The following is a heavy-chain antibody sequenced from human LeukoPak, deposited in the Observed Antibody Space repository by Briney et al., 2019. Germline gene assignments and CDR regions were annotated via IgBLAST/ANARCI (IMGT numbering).Heavy chain of an antibody. Sequence: SETLSLTCTVSGVSISSHYWSWIRQPAGKGLEWIGRISASGSTNYNPSLKSRVTMSIDTSKNHFSLKLSSVTAGDTALYYCARDEEVGASHDGAFDFWGRGTMVSVSS. J-gene: IGHJ3*01. V-gene: IGHV4-4*07. D-gene: IGHD1-26*01. CDR3: ARDEEVGASHDGAFDF. CDR1: GVSISSHY. CDR2: ISASGST.